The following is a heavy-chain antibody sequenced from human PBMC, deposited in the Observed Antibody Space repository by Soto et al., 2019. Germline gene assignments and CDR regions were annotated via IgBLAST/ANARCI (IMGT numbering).Heavy chain of an antibody. Sequence: SVKVSCKASGGTFNTYTINWLRQAPGRGLEWVGQVVPMYDSVNYAETFQGRVTITVDKSTNTAYMELTSLRSQDTALYFCASWRSYSGSYCFDYWGQGTLVTVS. CDR2: VVPMYDSV. CDR1: GGTFNTYT. D-gene: IGHD1-26*01. CDR3: ASWRSYSGSYCFDY. V-gene: IGHV1-69*06. J-gene: IGHJ4*02.